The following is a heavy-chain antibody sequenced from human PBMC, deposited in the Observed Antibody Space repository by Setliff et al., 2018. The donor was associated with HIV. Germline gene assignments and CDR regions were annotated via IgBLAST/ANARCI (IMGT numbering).Heavy chain of an antibody. CDR1: GGSISSGSYY. CDR2: IHTTGTT. Sequence: PSETLSLTCTVSGGSISSGSYYWSWIRQPDGEGLEWIGQIHTTGTTNCNPSLKSRVTISVDTSKNQFSLQLSPVTAADTAVYYCAREITYDYVWGSFRQGAFDIWGQGTLVTVS. J-gene: IGHJ3*02. CDR3: AREITYDYVWGSFRQGAFDI. D-gene: IGHD3-16*01. V-gene: IGHV4-61*09.